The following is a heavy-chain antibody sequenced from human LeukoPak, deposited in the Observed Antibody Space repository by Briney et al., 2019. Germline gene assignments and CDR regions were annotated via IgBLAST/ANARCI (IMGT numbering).Heavy chain of an antibody. V-gene: IGHV3-74*01. J-gene: IGHJ5*02. CDR1: GFTYSNYW. CDR2: IYVDGRTT. Sequence: GGSLRLSCVASGFTYSNYWMHWVRQPPGKGLVWVSRIYVDGRTTNYADSVKGRFTISRDNAKNTVYLEMNSLSVEDTATYYCIRDFRSADLWGQGTLVTVTS. CDR3: IRDFRSADL.